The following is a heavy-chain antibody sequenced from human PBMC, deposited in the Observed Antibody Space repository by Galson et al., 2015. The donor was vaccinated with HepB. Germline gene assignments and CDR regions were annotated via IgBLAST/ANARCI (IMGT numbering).Heavy chain of an antibody. CDR2: IYYSGST. Sequence: ETLSLTCTVSGGSISSYYWSWIRQPAGKELEWIGSIYYSGSTYYNPSLKSRVTISVDTSKNQFSLKLSSVTAADTAVYYCARDRVRGYSYGNPGYFDYWGQGTLVTVSS. D-gene: IGHD5-18*01. V-gene: IGHV4-4*07. CDR3: ARDRVRGYSYGNPGYFDY. J-gene: IGHJ4*02. CDR1: GGSISSYY.